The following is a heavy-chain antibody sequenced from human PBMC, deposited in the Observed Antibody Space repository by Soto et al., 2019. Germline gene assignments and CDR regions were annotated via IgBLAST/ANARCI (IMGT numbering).Heavy chain of an antibody. D-gene: IGHD1-1*01. CDR3: AREGYNFDLFAY. Sequence: PSETLSLTCTVSGGSLSSYYWSWIRRPPGMGLEWIASISYSGTTNYNSSLKSRVTISIDTSKNQFSLKFNSVTAADTAVYYCAREGYNFDLFAYCSQGALVTVSS. CDR1: GGSLSSYY. J-gene: IGHJ4*02. CDR2: ISYSGTT. V-gene: IGHV4-59*01.